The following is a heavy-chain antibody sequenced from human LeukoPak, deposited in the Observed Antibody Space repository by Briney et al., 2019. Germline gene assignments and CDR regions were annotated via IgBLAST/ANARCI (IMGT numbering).Heavy chain of an antibody. V-gene: IGHV4-34*01. CDR2: INHSGST. J-gene: IGHJ4*02. CDR1: VGSCSGYY. D-gene: IGHD2-8*01. Sequence: SETLSLTCAVYVGSCSGYYWSWIRQPPGKGLEWIGEINHSGSTNYNPSLKSRVTISVDTSKNQFSLKLSSVTAADTAVYYCAREGGYCTNGVCPFDYWGQGTLVTVSS. CDR3: AREGGYCTNGVCPFDY.